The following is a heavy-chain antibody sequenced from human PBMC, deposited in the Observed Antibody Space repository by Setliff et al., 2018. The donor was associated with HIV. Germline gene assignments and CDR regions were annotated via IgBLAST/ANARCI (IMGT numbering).Heavy chain of an antibody. Sequence: ASVKVSCKASGYTFTSYGVTWVRQAPGQGLEWMGWISVYNGNTNYAQKLQGRVTMTTDTSTSTAYMELRSLRSDDTAVYYCARVYRSGGSCFTFDYWGQGTLVTVS. J-gene: IGHJ4*02. V-gene: IGHV1-18*01. CDR2: ISVYNGNT. D-gene: IGHD2-15*01. CDR3: ARVYRSGGSCFTFDY. CDR1: GYTFTSYG.